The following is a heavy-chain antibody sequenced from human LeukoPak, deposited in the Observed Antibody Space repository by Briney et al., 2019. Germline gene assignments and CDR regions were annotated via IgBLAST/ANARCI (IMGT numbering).Heavy chain of an antibody. CDR3: ARVTMIVVPQDAFDI. Sequence: SETLSLTCTVSGGSISSSSNYWGWIRQSPGKGLEWIGYIYYSGSTNYNPSLKSRVTISVDTSKNQFSLKLSSVTAADTAVYYCARVTMIVVPQDAFDIWGQGTMVTVSS. CDR2: IYYSGST. V-gene: IGHV4-61*05. D-gene: IGHD3-22*01. J-gene: IGHJ3*02. CDR1: GGSISSSSNY.